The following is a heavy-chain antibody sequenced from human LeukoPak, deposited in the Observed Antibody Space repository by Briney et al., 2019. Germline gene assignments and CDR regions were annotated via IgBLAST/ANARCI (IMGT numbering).Heavy chain of an antibody. CDR2: IGGRGTNT. CDR1: GFAFSSST. J-gene: IGHJ4*01. D-gene: IGHD2-21*01. Sequence: GGSLRLSCAASGFAFSSSTMNWVRQAPGKGLEFVSSIGGRGTNTHYADSAKGRFTISRDNAKNSLYLQMNSVRAEDTAVYYCLRGDVRDYWGHGALVTVSS. V-gene: IGHV3-21*01. CDR3: LRGDVRDY.